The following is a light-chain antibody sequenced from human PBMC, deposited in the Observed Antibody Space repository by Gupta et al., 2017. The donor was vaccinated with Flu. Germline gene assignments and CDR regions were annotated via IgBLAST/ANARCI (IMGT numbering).Light chain of an antibody. Sequence: DIVLTQSPGILSLSPGDRATLSCRASQSVRSDYLAWYQQKPGQAPRLLIYAASSRATGIPDRFSGSGSGTDFTLTISRLEPEDFAVYYCQQYGRSPRTFGQGTKVEIK. CDR3: QQYGRSPRT. CDR1: QSVRSDY. J-gene: IGKJ1*01. CDR2: AAS. V-gene: IGKV3-20*01.